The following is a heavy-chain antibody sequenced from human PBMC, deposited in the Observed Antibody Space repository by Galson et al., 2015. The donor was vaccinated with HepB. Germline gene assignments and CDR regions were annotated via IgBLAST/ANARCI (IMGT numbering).Heavy chain of an antibody. J-gene: IGHJ4*02. V-gene: IGHV3-30*18. D-gene: IGHD3-22*01. Sequence: SLRLSCAASGFTFSSYGMHWVRQAPGKGLGWVAVISYDGSNKYYADSVQGRFTISRDNSKNTLYLQMNSLRAEDTAVYYCAKDSGYAHGCSDYWGQGTLVTVSS. CDR1: GFTFSSYG. CDR2: ISYDGSNK. CDR3: AKDSGYAHGCSDY.